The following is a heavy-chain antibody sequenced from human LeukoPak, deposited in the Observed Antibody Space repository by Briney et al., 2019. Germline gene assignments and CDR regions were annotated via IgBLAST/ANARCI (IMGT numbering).Heavy chain of an antibody. D-gene: IGHD1-26*01. CDR3: ARIWSYYTGYNWFDP. CDR2: ISSSSSTI. CDR1: GFTFSSYS. J-gene: IGHJ5*02. V-gene: IGHV3-48*02. Sequence: GGSLRLSCAASGFTFSSYSMNWVRQAPGKGLEWVSYISSSSSTIYYADSVKGRFTISRDNAKNSLYLQMNSLRDEDTAVYYCARIWSYYTGYNWFDPWGQGTLVTVSS.